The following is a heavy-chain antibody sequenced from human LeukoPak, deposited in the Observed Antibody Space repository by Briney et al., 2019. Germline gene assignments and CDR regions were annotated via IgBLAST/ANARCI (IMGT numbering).Heavy chain of an antibody. CDR2: IIPIFGTA. Sequence: SVKVSCKASGGTFSSYAISWVRQAPGQGLEWMGGIIPIFGTANYAQKFQGRVTITADKSTSTAYMELSSLRSEDTAVYYCARAAAGTGYYFDYWGQGTLVAVSS. V-gene: IGHV1-69*06. D-gene: IGHD6-13*01. CDR3: ARAAAGTGYYFDY. J-gene: IGHJ4*02. CDR1: GGTFSSYA.